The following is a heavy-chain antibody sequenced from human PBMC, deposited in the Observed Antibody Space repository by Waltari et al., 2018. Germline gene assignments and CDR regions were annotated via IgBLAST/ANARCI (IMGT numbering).Heavy chain of an antibody. J-gene: IGHJ6*02. V-gene: IGHV3-23*01. D-gene: IGHD2-2*01. CDR3: AKPRDSSTYYYYGMDV. CDR1: GFTFSSYA. CDR2: IRGSGGRT. Sequence: EVQLLESGGGLVQPGGSLRLSCAASGFTFSSYAMSWVRQAPGKGLEWVSAIRGSGGRTYYAESVKGRFTISRDNSKNTLYLQMNSLRAEDTAVYYWAKPRDSSTYYYYGMDVWGQGTTVTVSS.